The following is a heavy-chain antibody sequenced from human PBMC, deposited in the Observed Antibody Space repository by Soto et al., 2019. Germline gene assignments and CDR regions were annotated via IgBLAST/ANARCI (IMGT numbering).Heavy chain of an antibody. CDR3: ATTLAVAAPFDN. D-gene: IGHD6-19*01. Sequence: PGGSLRLSCAASGFTFRIYSMHWVRQSPGKGLEWVSSMSSGSSYIYYADSVKGRFTISRDNAKNSLYLQMNSLRAEDTAVYYCATTLAVAAPFDNWGQGALVTVSS. CDR1: GFTFRIYS. J-gene: IGHJ4*02. CDR2: MSSGSSYI. V-gene: IGHV3-21*01.